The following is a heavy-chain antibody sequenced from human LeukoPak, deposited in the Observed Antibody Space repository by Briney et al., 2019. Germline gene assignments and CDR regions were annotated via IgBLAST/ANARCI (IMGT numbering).Heavy chain of an antibody. CDR1: GFTFSSYA. V-gene: IGHV1-2*02. CDR2: INPNSGGT. J-gene: IGHJ4*02. D-gene: IGHD5-12*01. Sequence: PGGSLRLSCAASGFTFSSYAMHWVRQAPGQGLEWMGWINPNSGGTNYAQKFQGRVTMTRDTSISTAYMELSRLRSDDTAVYYCARTPRGRSGYDWGFDYWGQGTLVTVSS. CDR3: ARTPRGRSGYDWGFDY.